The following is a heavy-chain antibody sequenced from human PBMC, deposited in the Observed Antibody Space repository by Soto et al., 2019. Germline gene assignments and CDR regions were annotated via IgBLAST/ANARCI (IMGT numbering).Heavy chain of an antibody. CDR2: IKSKTYGGTT. Sequence: GGSLRLSCAASGFTFSNAWMSWVRQAPGKGLEWVGRIKSKTYGGTTDYAAPVKGRFTISRDDSQNTLYLQMNSLKTEVTAVYYCTTGHIMIVVVITDYWGQGALVTVSS. D-gene: IGHD3-22*01. CDR3: TTGHIMIVVVITDY. V-gene: IGHV3-15*01. J-gene: IGHJ4*02. CDR1: GFTFSNAW.